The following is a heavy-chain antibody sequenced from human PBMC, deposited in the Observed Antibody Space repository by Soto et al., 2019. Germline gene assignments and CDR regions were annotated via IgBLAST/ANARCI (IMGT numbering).Heavy chain of an antibody. CDR3: AHPGTYYDFWSGYSKGYYFDY. V-gene: IGHV2-5*02. CDR1: GFSLSTSGVG. D-gene: IGHD3-3*01. J-gene: IGHJ4*02. CDR2: IYWDDDK. Sequence: SGPTLVNPTQTLTLTCTFSGFSLSTSGVGVGWIRQPPGKALEWLALIYWDDDKRYSPSLKSRLTTTKDTSKNQVVLTMTNMDPVDTATYYCAHPGTYYDFWSGYSKGYYFDYWGQGNLVTVSS.